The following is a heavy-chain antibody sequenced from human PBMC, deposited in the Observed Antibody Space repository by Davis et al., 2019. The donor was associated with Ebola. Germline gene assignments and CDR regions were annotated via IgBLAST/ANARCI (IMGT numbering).Heavy chain of an antibody. Sequence: GESLKISCAASGFTVSSNYMSWVRQAPGKGLEWVSVIYSGGSTYYADSVKGRFTISRQNSKNTLYLQMNSLRAEDTAVYYCAKMSIPRNWFDPWGQGTLVTVSS. D-gene: IGHD2-21*01. CDR1: GFTVSSNY. J-gene: IGHJ5*02. CDR2: IYSGGST. V-gene: IGHV3-53*01. CDR3: AKMSIPRNWFDP.